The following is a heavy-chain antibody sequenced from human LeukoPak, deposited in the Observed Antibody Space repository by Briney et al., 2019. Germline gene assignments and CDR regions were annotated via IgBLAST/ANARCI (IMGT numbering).Heavy chain of an antibody. CDR3: ARVLQTSGWLQFPYYYYGMDV. CDR1: GGSFSGYH. CDR2: INHSGST. V-gene: IGHV4-34*01. J-gene: IGHJ6*02. D-gene: IGHD5-24*01. Sequence: PSETLSPTCAVYGGSFSGYHWSWIRQPPGKGLEWIGEINHSGSTNYNPSLKSRVTISVDTSKNQFSLKLSSVTAADTAVYYCARVLQTSGWLQFPYYYYGMDVWGQGTTVTVSS.